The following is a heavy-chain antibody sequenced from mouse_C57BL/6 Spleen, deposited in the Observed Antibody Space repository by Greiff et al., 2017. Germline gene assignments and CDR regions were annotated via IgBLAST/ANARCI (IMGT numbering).Heavy chain of an antibody. CDR3: ARDLDLEGFAY. CDR2: ISYDGSN. Sequence: EVKLMESGPGLVKPSQSLSLTCSVTGYSITSGYYWNWIRQFPGNKLEWMGYISYDGSNNYNPSLKNPISITRETSKNQFFLKLNSVTTEDAASYYCARDLDLEGFAYWGQGTLVTVSA. J-gene: IGHJ3*01. CDR1: GYSITSGYY. V-gene: IGHV3-6*01.